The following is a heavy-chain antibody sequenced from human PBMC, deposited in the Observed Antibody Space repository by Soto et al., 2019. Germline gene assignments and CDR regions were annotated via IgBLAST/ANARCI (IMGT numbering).Heavy chain of an antibody. D-gene: IGHD1-1*01. Sequence: GGSLRLSCVASGFTFSNFAMAWVRPAPGEGLEWVSAISGSGDDTFYADSMKGRFTISRDNSKDTLSLQINVLRAEDTAGYYCANPIPKTGTTFGFWGQGTLVTVSS. J-gene: IGHJ4*02. CDR1: GFTFSNFA. V-gene: IGHV3-23*01. CDR2: ISGSGDDT. CDR3: ANPIPKTGTTFGF.